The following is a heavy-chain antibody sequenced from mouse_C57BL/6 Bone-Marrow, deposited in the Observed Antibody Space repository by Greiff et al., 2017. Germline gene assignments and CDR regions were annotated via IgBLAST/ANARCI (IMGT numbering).Heavy chain of an antibody. D-gene: IGHD1-1*01. V-gene: IGHV5-16*01. Sequence: EVQLVESEGGLVQPGSSMKLSCTASGFTFSDYYMAWVRQVPEKGLEWVANINYDGSSTYYLDSLKSRFIISRDNAKNILYLQMSSLKSEDTATYYCARHYASSYFYAMDYWGQGTSVTVSS. CDR3: ARHYASSYFYAMDY. CDR2: INYDGSST. CDR1: GFTFSDYY. J-gene: IGHJ4*01.